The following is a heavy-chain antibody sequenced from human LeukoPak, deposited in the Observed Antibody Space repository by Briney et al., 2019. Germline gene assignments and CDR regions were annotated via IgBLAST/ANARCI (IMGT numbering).Heavy chain of an antibody. D-gene: IGHD3-3*01. J-gene: IGHJ4*02. Sequence: GGPLRLSCAGSGFTFSSNWRSWVRQAPGKGREGVANIKQDGSEKYYVDSVKGRFTISRDNAKNSLYLQMNSLRAEDTAVYYCARDQEYDFWSVNDYWGQGTLVTVSS. CDR3: ARDQEYDFWSVNDY. CDR1: GFTFSSNW. V-gene: IGHV3-7*01. CDR2: IKQDGSEK.